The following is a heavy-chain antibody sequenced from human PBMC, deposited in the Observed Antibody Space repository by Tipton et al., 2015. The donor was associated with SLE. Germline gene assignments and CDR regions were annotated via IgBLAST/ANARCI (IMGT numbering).Heavy chain of an antibody. Sequence: TLSLTCTVSGHSISNGDYYWSWIRQLPGKGLEWIGYIYLSGLTSYNPSLNNRVSISVDTSNSQFSLKLSSVTAAETTIYYCASVDDTVTTHFEHWGQGTLVTVSS. D-gene: IGHD4-17*01. V-gene: IGHV4-31*03. CDR3: ASVDDTVTTHFEH. CDR1: GHSISNGDYY. CDR2: IYLSGLT. J-gene: IGHJ4*02.